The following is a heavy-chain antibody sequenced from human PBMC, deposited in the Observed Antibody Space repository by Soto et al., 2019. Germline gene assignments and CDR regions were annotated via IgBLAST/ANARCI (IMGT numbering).Heavy chain of an antibody. V-gene: IGHV1-2*04. CDR1: GYTFTSYY. J-gene: IGHJ4*02. Sequence: GASVKVSCKASGYTFTSYYMHWVRQAPGQGLEWMGWINPNSGGTNYAQKFQGWVTMTRDTSISTAYMELSRLRSDDTAVYYCARDVAYSSRGYYFDYWGQGTQVTVSS. CDR2: INPNSGGT. D-gene: IGHD6-13*01. CDR3: ARDVAYSSRGYYFDY.